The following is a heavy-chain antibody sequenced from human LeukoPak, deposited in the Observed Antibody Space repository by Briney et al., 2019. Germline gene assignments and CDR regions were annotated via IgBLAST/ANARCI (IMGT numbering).Heavy chain of an antibody. J-gene: IGHJ4*02. Sequence: KPSETLSLTCTVSGGSISSYYWGWIRQPPGKGLEWIGSIYHSGSTYYNPSLKSRVTISVDTSKNQFSLKLSSVTAADTAVYYCARVDCSGGSCYHRGGYFDYWGQGTLVTVSS. D-gene: IGHD2-15*01. CDR2: IYHSGST. V-gene: IGHV4-38-2*02. CDR1: GGSISSYY. CDR3: ARVDCSGGSCYHRGGYFDY.